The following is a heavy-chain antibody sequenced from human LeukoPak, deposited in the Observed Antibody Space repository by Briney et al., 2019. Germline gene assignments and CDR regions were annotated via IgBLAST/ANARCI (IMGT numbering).Heavy chain of an antibody. CDR1: GFTFSSYG. Sequence: GGSLRLSCAASGFTFSSYGMHWVRQATGEWLEWVAVIWYDGGNKYYADSVKGRFTISRDNSRDSLYLQMNSLRAEDTAVYYCARAAYDSSGYLTLRGQGTLVTVSS. CDR3: ARAAYDSSGYLTL. J-gene: IGHJ4*02. D-gene: IGHD3-22*01. CDR2: IWYDGGNK. V-gene: IGHV3-33*01.